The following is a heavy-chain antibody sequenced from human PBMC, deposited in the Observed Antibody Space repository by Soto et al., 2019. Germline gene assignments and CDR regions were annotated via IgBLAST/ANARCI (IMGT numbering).Heavy chain of an antibody. Sequence: QGQLVQSGAEVKKPGSSVKVSCKASGYTFTSYGISWVRQAPGQGLAWMGWISTNNGNTNYAQKVQGRVTMTTDTSKSTAYMELRSLRADAKAVYYGAIVRSWYYFDLWGQGTLVTVSS. J-gene: IGHJ4*02. CDR1: GYTFTSYG. CDR2: ISTNNGNT. CDR3: AIVRSWYYFDL. V-gene: IGHV1-18*01. D-gene: IGHD6-13*01.